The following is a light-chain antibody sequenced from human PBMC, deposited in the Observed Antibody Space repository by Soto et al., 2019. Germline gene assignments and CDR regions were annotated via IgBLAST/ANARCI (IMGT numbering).Light chain of an antibody. J-gene: IGKJ5*01. CDR3: QQYNIWPS. V-gene: IGKV3-15*01. CDR2: DIS. Sequence: EVVMTQSPATLSVSPGERATLSCRASQTVSRKLAWYQQRPGQAPRLLIYDISNWATGVPARLSGSGSETEFTLTIRSLQSEDFAVYFCQQYNIWPSFGQGTRLEIK. CDR1: QTVSRK.